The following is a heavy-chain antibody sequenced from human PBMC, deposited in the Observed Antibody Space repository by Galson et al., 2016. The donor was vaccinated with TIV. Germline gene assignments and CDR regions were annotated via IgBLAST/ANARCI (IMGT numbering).Heavy chain of an antibody. J-gene: IGHJ4*02. D-gene: IGHD3-16*01. CDR2: INPSGGST. V-gene: IGHV1-46*01. CDR3: ARDGEVGSSAYDH. Sequence: SVKVSCKASGYTFTGYFIHWVRQAPGQGLEWMGIINPSGGSTSYAQKFQGRVTMTRVTSTSTVYMELSNLRSEDTAVYYCARDGEVGSSAYDHGGQGTLGSVSS. CDR1: GYTFTGYF.